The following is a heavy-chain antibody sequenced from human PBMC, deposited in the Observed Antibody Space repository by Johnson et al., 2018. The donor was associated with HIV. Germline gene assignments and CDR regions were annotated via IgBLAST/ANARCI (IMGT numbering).Heavy chain of an antibody. CDR3: ARPPEGSYNWNYELDDAFDI. J-gene: IGHJ3*02. CDR2: ISYDGSNK. D-gene: IGHD1-7*01. V-gene: IGHV3-30-3*01. Sequence: QVQLVESGGGVVQPGRSLRLSCAASGFTFSSYAMHWVRQAPGKGLEWVAIISYDGSNKFYADSVKGRFTISRDNAKNSLYLRMNSLRAEDTALYYCARPPEGSYNWNYELDDAFDIWGQGTMVTVSS. CDR1: GFTFSSYA.